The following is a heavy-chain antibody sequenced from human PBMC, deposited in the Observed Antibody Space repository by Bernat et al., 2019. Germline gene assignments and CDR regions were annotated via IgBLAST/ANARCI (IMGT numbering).Heavy chain of an antibody. CDR1: GFTFSSYA. J-gene: IGHJ4*02. Sequence: QVQLVESGGGVVQPGRSLRLSCAASGFTFSSYAMHWVRQAPGRGLEWVAFISYDGSNKYYADSVKGRFTISRDNSKNTLYLQMNTLGPEDTAVYYCASRTWELPIYWGQGTLVTVSS. CDR3: ASRTWELPIY. D-gene: IGHD1-7*01. CDR2: ISYDGSNK. V-gene: IGHV3-30*04.